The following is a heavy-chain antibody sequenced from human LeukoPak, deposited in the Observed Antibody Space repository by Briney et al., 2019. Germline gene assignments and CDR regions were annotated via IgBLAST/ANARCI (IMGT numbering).Heavy chain of an antibody. D-gene: IGHD2-2*01. Sequence: RGESLKISCKGSGYSFTSYWIGLGRQMPREGLEWMGIIYPGDSDNRYSPSFQGHVTISADKSISTAYLQWSSLKASDTAMYYCARGPYCSSTSCYSPYYSYYMDVWGKGTTVTVS. CDR2: IYPGDSDN. CDR1: GYSFTSYW. J-gene: IGHJ6*03. CDR3: ARGPYCSSTSCYSPYYSYYMDV. V-gene: IGHV5-51*01.